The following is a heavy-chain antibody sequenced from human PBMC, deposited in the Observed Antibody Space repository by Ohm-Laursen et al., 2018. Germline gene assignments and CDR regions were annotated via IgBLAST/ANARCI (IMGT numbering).Heavy chain of an antibody. Sequence: SLRLSCAASGFTFSSYGMHWVRQAPGKGLEWVAVISYDGSNKYYADSVKGRFTISRDNSKNTLYLQMNSLRAEDTAVYHCARAGVVIRNPPIDYWGQGTLVTVSS. D-gene: IGHD3-3*01. CDR2: ISYDGSNK. J-gene: IGHJ4*02. CDR3: ARAGVVIRNPPIDY. CDR1: GFTFSSYG. V-gene: IGHV3-30*03.